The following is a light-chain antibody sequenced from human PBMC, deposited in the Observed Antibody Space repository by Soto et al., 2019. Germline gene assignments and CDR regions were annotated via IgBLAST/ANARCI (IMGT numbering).Light chain of an antibody. Sequence: AIRMTQSPSSLSASTGDRVTITCRASQGISSYLAWYQQKPGKAPKLLIYAASTLQSGVPSRFSGSGSGTDFTLPISFLQSEDFSTYYCQQYYIYPFTLCPGTKVDIK. J-gene: IGKJ3*01. CDR3: QQYYIYPFT. V-gene: IGKV1-8*01. CDR1: QGISSY. CDR2: AAS.